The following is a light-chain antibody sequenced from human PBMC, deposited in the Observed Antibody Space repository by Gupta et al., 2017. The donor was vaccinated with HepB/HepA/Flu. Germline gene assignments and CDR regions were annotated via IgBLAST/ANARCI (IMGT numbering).Light chain of an antibody. CDR3: QSYDSSLIGWV. Sequence: QSVLTQPPSVSGAPGQRVTISCTGTSSNIGAGYDVNWYQQLPGTAPKVLIYGNSNRPSGVPDRVSGSKSGTTATSTSLAITGLQAEDEANYYCQSYDSSLIGWVFGGGTKLTVL. J-gene: IGLJ3*02. CDR2: GNS. CDR1: SSNIGAGYD. V-gene: IGLV1-40*01.